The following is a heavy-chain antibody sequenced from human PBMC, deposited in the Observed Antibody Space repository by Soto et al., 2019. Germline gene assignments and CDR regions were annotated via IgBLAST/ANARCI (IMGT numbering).Heavy chain of an antibody. J-gene: IGHJ3*02. Sequence: SETLSLTCAVYGGSFSGYYWSWIRQPPGKGLEWIGEINHSGSTNYNPSLKSRVTISVDTSKNQFSLKLSSVTAADTAVYYCARVADIVLMVYAKRGAFDIWGQGTMVTVSS. CDR2: INHSGST. D-gene: IGHD2-8*01. V-gene: IGHV4-34*01. CDR3: ARVADIVLMVYAKRGAFDI. CDR1: GGSFSGYY.